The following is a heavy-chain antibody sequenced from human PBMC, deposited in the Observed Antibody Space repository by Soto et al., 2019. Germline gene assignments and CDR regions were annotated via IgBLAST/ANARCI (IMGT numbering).Heavy chain of an antibody. J-gene: IGHJ4*02. CDR3: TTYSYSSGWREDY. CDR2: IKSKTDGGTT. V-gene: IGHV3-15*01. D-gene: IGHD6-19*01. CDR1: GFTFSNAW. Sequence: GGSLRLSCAASGFTFSNAWMSWVRQAPGKGLEWVGRIKSKTDGGTTDYAAPVKGRFTISRDDSKNTLYLQMNSLKTEDTAVYYCTTYSYSSGWREDYWGQGTLVTVSS.